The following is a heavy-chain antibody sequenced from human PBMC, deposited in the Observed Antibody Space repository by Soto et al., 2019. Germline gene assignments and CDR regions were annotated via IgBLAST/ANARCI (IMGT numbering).Heavy chain of an antibody. CDR2: IKQDGSEK. CDR1: GFTFSSYW. CDR3: ARSSTGTHNYYYYYYMDV. J-gene: IGHJ6*03. V-gene: IGHV3-7*01. Sequence: GVLRLSCAASGFTFSSYWMSWVRQAPGKGLEWVANIKQDGSEKYYVDSVKGRFTISRDNAKNSLYLQMNSLRAEDTAVYYCARSSTGTHNYYYYYYMDVWGKGTTVTVSS. D-gene: IGHD1-1*01.